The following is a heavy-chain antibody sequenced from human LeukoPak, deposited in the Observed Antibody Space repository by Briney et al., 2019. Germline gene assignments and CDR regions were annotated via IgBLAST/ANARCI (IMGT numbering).Heavy chain of an antibody. D-gene: IGHD3-22*01. CDR1: GFTFSSYG. J-gene: IGHJ4*02. CDR3: AKDLWDYYDSSASPPIDY. V-gene: IGHV3-30*18. CDR2: ISYDGSNK. Sequence: TGGSLRLSCAASGFTFSSYGMHWVRQAPGKGLEWVAVISYDGSNKYYADSVKGRFTISRDNSKNTLYLQMNSLRAEDTAVYYCAKDLWDYYDSSASPPIDYWGQGTLVTVSS.